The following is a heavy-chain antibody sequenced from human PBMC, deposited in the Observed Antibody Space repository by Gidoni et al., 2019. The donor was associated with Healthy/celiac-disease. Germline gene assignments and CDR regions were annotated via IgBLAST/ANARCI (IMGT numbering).Heavy chain of an antibody. CDR1: GYTFTSYD. D-gene: IGHD5-12*01. CDR2: MNPTSGNT. J-gene: IGHJ4*02. Sequence: QVHLVQSGAEVTTPVASVKVSCKASGYTFTSYDINWVRQATGQGLEWMGWMNPTSGNTGYAQKFQGRVTMTRNTSISTAYMELSSLRSEDTAVYYCARITSDGYKTEPFDYWGQGTLVTVSS. V-gene: IGHV1-8*01. CDR3: ARITSDGYKTEPFDY.